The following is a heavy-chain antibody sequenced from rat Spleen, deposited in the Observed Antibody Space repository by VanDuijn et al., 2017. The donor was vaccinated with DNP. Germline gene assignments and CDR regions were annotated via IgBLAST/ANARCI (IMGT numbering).Heavy chain of an antibody. CDR3: ARPDTGGFAY. D-gene: IGHD4-1*01. J-gene: IGHJ3*01. Sequence: EVQLVESGGGPVQPGRSLKLSCVASGFIFSNYWMTWIRQAPGKGLEWVASISNTGDNTYYSDSVKGRFTISRDNAKSNLYLQMNSLRYEDTATYYCARPDTGGFAYWGQGTLVTVSS. CDR1: GFIFSNYW. V-gene: IGHV5-31*01. CDR2: ISNTGDNT.